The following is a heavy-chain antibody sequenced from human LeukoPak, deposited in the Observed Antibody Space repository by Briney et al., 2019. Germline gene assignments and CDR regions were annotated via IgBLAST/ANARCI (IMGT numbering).Heavy chain of an antibody. D-gene: IGHD1-26*01. CDR1: GFTFSSYA. J-gene: IGHJ4*02. Sequence: PGGSLRLSCAASGFTFSSYAMSWVRQAPGKGLEWVSAISGSGGSTYYADSVKGRFTISRDNAKNSLYLQMNSLRDEDTAVYYCARGSGSGSYTNAYWGQGTLVTVSS. V-gene: IGHV3-23*01. CDR3: ARGSGSGSYTNAY. CDR2: ISGSGGST.